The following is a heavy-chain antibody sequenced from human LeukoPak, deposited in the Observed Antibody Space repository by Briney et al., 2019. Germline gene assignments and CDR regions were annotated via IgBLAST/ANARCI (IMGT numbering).Heavy chain of an antibody. CDR2: IYSSGNT. Sequence: SETLSLTCSFSGDSISTYYWSWIRQSPGKGLEWIGHIYSSGNTDYNSSLKSRVTISVDTSKSQFSLRLSSVTATDTAVYYCARLRWQLVGPYVDYWGQGILVTVSS. CDR1: GDSISTYY. CDR3: ARLRWQLVGPYVDY. D-gene: IGHD1-26*01. V-gene: IGHV4-59*01. J-gene: IGHJ4*02.